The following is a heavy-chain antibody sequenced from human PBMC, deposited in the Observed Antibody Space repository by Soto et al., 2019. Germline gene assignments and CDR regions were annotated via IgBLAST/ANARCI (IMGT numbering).Heavy chain of an antibody. CDR2: IYHSGNT. Sequence: QVQLQESGPGLVKPSGTLSLTCAVSSGSISSSNWWSWVRQPPGKGLEWIGEIYHSGNTNYNPSLKMRATTSLGKSKNQFSLKLSSVTATDSGVYYGAVVHDDGEYEGPGGSFDSWGQGTMVTVCS. V-gene: IGHV4-4*02. CDR3: AVVHDDGEYEGPGGSFDS. J-gene: IGHJ3*02. D-gene: IGHD4-17*01. CDR1: SGSISSSNW.